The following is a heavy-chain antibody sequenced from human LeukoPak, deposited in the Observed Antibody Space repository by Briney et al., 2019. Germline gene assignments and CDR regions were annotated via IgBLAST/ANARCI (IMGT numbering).Heavy chain of an antibody. CDR2: ISSSSSYI. CDR3: ASTNYRGGTTGYNWFDP. J-gene: IGHJ5*02. CDR1: GFTFSSYN. Sequence: GGSLRLSCAASGFTFSSYNMNWVRQAPGKGLEWVSSISSSSSYIYYADSVKGRFTISRDNAKNSLYLQMNSLRAEDTAMYYCASTNYRGGTTGYNWFDPWGQGTLVTVSS. V-gene: IGHV3-21*01. D-gene: IGHD1-26*01.